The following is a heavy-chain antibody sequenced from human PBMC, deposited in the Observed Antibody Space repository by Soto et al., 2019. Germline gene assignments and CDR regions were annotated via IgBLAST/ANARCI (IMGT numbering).Heavy chain of an antibody. Sequence: SETLSLTCAVYGESFSGYYWSWIRQPPGKGLEWIGEINHSGSTNYNPSLKSRVTMSVDRSKNQFSLKLSSVTAADTAVYYCAGNIVATISSFDYWGQGTLVTVSS. CDR2: INHSGST. CDR3: AGNIVATISSFDY. CDR1: GESFSGYY. D-gene: IGHD5-12*01. J-gene: IGHJ4*02. V-gene: IGHV4-34*01.